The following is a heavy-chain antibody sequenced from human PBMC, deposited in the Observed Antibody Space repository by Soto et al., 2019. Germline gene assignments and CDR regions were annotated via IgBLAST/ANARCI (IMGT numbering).Heavy chain of an antibody. J-gene: IGHJ4*02. V-gene: IGHV4-61*01. CDR1: GVSVSSGSYY. Sequence: QVQLQESGPGLVKPSETLSLTCTVSGVSVSSGSYYWSWIRQPPGKGLEWIGCVSYSGSTNSNPSLKSRVAISLDTSKNQFSLKLSSVTAADTAVYYCARTFFTTVLMYFDYWGQGTLVTVSS. D-gene: IGHD2-8*01. CDR3: ARTFFTTVLMYFDY. CDR2: VSYSGST.